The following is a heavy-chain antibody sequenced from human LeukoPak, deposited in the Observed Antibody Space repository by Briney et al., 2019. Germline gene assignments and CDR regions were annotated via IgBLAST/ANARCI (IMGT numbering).Heavy chain of an antibody. CDR1: GFTFSNAW. V-gene: IGHV3-15*01. CDR2: IKRKGDDGTI. CDR3: TAGTGRSYFDY. J-gene: IGHJ4*02. Sequence: GWSLRLSCAASGFTFSNAWMSWVRQAPGRGLEWVGRIKRKGDDGTIDYAAPVKGRLSISRDDSKNTLYLQMNSLKSEDTAVYYCTAGTGRSYFDYWGQGTLVTVSS. D-gene: IGHD3/OR15-3a*01.